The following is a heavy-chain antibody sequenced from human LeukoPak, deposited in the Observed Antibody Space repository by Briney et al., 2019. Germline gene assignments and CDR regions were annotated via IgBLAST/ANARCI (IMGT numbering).Heavy chain of an antibody. Sequence: SETLSLTCAVYGGSFSGYYWSWLRQPPGKGLEWIGEINHSGSTNYNPSLKSRVTISVDTSKDQFSLKLSSVTAADTAVYYCARVLGGNNWFDPWGQGTLVTVSS. CDR3: ARVLGGNNWFDP. CDR2: INHSGST. D-gene: IGHD3-16*01. V-gene: IGHV4-34*01. CDR1: GGSFSGYY. J-gene: IGHJ5*02.